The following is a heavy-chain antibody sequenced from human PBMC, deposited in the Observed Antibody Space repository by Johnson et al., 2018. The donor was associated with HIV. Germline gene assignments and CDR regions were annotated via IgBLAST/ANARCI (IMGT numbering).Heavy chain of an antibody. Sequence: QVQLVESGGGVVQPGRSLRLSCAVSGFTFSSFAIHWVRQAPGKGLEWVAVISYDGSDKYYADSVKGRFTISRDNSKNTLYLQMNSLRAEDTAVYYCARSYYDYVWGSYNTYYPGTPAGYSLDIGGEGTMVTVSS. CDR2: ISYDGSDK. J-gene: IGHJ3*02. CDR3: ARSYYDYVWGSYNTYYPGTPAGYSLDI. CDR1: GFTFSSFA. D-gene: IGHD3-16*01. V-gene: IGHV3-30-3*01.